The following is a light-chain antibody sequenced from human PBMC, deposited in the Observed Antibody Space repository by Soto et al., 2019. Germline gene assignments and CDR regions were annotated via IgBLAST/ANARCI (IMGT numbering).Light chain of an antibody. CDR3: QQRSSWPRT. CDR2: DAS. CDR1: QSVRNF. Sequence: EIVLTQSPATLSLSPGERATLSCRASQSVRNFLAWYQQKPGQAPRLLIYDASNRATGIPARFSGSGSGADFTLTISSLEPEDFAVYYCQQRSSWPRTFGQGTKMEIK. J-gene: IGKJ1*01. V-gene: IGKV3-11*01.